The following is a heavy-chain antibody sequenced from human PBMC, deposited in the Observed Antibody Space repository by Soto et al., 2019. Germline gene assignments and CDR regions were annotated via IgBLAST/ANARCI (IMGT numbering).Heavy chain of an antibody. J-gene: IGHJ5*02. CDR1: GGSVSSGSYY. V-gene: IGHV4-61*01. CDR3: ARGSGARPVRWFDP. Sequence: PSETLSLTCTVSGGSVSSGSYYWSWIRQPPGKGLEWIGYIYYSGSTNYNPSLKSRVTISVDTSKNQFSLKLSSVTAADTAVYYCARGSGARPVRWFDPWGQGTRVTVSS. CDR2: IYYSGST. D-gene: IGHD6-6*01.